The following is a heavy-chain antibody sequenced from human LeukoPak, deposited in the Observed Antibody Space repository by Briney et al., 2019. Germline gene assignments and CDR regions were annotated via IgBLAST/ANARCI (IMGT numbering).Heavy chain of an antibody. CDR1: GFSVSDYY. D-gene: IGHD3-10*01. CDR2: ISKKTAI. V-gene: IGHV3-11*01. J-gene: IGHJ5*02. CDR3: ARGTYYSGSGPGSWFDP. Sequence: DPGGSLRLSCAASGFSVSDYYTNWIRQSPGKGLEWVSHISKKTAIEYADSVKGRFTISRDNANNLLLLQMDSLRPEDTGVYYCARGTYYSGSGPGSWFDPWGHGTPVTVSS.